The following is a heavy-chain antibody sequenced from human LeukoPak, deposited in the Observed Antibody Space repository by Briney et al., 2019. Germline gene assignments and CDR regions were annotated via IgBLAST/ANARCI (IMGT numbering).Heavy chain of an antibody. CDR3: TRGRWWLPY. CDR2: ISYDGTIQ. D-gene: IGHD2-15*01. Sequence: GRPLRLSCAGSGFTFSDFALHWVRQAPGKGLEWVAVISYDGTIQYYSDSVKGRFTISRDDSKNTVYLQLSSLRHDDTGIYYCTRGRWWLPYWGQGTMVTVSS. CDR1: GFTFSDFA. V-gene: IGHV3-30*04. J-gene: IGHJ4*02.